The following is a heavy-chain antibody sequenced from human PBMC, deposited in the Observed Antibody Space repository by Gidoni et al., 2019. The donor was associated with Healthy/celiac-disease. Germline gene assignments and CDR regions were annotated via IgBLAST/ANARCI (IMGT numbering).Heavy chain of an antibody. CDR3: ARSPMVRGARPYYYYGMDV. D-gene: IGHD3-10*01. J-gene: IGHJ6*02. CDR2: MNPNSGNT. CDR1: GYTFTSYD. Sequence: QVQLVQSGAEVKKPGASVKVSCMASGYTFTSYDINWVRQATGQGLEWMGWMNPNSGNTGYAQKFQGRVTMTRNTSISTAYMELGSLRSEDTAVYYCARSPMVRGARPYYYYGMDVWGQGTTVTVSS. V-gene: IGHV1-8*01.